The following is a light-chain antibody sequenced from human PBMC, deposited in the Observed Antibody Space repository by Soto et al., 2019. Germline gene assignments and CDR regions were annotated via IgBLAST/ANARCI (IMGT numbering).Light chain of an antibody. CDR3: SSYAGSNKRYV. Sequence: QSVVTQPPSASGSPGQSVTISCTGTSSDIGGYNYVSWYQQHPGKAPKLLIYEVNRRPSGVPDRFSGSKSGNTASLTVSGLQTEDEADYYCSSYAGSNKRYVFGTGTKVTVL. CDR2: EVN. J-gene: IGLJ1*01. V-gene: IGLV2-8*01. CDR1: SSDIGGYNY.